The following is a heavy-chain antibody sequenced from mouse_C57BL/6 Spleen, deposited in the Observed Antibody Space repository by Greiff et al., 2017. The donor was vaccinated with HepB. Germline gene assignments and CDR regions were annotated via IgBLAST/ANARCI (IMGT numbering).Heavy chain of an antibody. J-gene: IGHJ3*01. CDR1: GYTFTDYY. V-gene: IGHV1-26*01. CDR2: INPNNGGT. Sequence: EVQLQQSGPELVKPGASVKISCKASGYTFTDYYMNWVKQSHGKSLEWIGDINPNNGGTSYNQKFKGKATLTVDKSSSTAYMELRSLTSEDSAVYYCAKTAQATEAWFAYWGQGTLVTVSA. CDR3: AKTAQATEAWFAY. D-gene: IGHD3-2*02.